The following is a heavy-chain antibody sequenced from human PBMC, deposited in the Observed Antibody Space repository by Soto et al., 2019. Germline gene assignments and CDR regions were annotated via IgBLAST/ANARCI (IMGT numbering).Heavy chain of an antibody. CDR1: GYTFNTYY. D-gene: IGHD6-19*01. CDR3: ARAVAVPADFDY. CDR2: IHPSGGGT. J-gene: IGHJ4*02. Sequence: ASVKVSCKPSGYTFNTYYLHWLRQAPGQALEWMGVIHPSGGGTTYAQKFLGRVTVTRDTSTTTVFMELSSLRSDDTAVYYCARAVAVPADFDYWGQGTLVTVSS. V-gene: IGHV1-46*02.